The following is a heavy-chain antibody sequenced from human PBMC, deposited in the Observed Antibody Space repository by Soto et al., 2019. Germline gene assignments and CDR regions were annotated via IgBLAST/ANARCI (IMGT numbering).Heavy chain of an antibody. CDR3: AKDSSPVSWRSYFYYYYGMDV. CDR1: GFTFSSYG. J-gene: IGHJ6*02. D-gene: IGHD1-26*01. V-gene: IGHV3-30*18. CDR2: ISYDGSNK. Sequence: QVQLVESGGGVVQPGRSLRLSCAASGFTFSSYGMHWVGQAPGTGLECVAVISYDGSNKYYADSVKGRFTISRDNSKNTVYRQMNGLRAEDTAVYYCAKDSSPVSWRSYFYYYYGMDVWGQGTTVTVSS.